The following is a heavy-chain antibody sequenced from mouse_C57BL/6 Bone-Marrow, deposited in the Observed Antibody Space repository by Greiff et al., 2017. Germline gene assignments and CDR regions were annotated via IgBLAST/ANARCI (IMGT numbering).Heavy chain of an antibody. CDR1: GFTFSDYG. CDR3: ARLPFFAY. Sequence: EVHLVESGGGLVQPGGSLKLSCAASGFTFSDYGMAWVRQAPRKGPEWVAFISNLAYSIYYADNVTGRFTISRENAKNTLYLEMSSLRSEDTAMYYCARLPFFAYWGQGTLVTVSA. V-gene: IGHV5-15*01. J-gene: IGHJ3*01. CDR2: ISNLAYSI.